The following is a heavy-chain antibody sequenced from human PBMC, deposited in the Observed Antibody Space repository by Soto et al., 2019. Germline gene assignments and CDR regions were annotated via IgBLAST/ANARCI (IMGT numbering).Heavy chain of an antibody. CDR2: IYYSGST. D-gene: IGHD3-10*01. Sequence: SETLSLTCTVSGGSISSSSYYWGLIRQPPGKGLEWIGSIYYSGSTYYNPSLKSRVTISVDTSKNQFSLKLSSVTAADTAVYYCARQYYFPYYYYGMDVWGQGTTVTVSS. CDR1: GGSISSSSYY. CDR3: ARQYYFPYYYYGMDV. V-gene: IGHV4-39*01. J-gene: IGHJ6*02.